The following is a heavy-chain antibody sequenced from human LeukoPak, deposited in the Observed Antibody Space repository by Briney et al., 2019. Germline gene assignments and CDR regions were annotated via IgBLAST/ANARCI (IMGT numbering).Heavy chain of an antibody. CDR1: GDSISSDYY. Sequence: SETLSLTCTVSGDSISSDYYWSWIRQHPGKGLEWIGYIFYSGDTYYNPSLKSRVTISVDTSKNQFSLKLRSVTAADTAVYYCARDTSSSSKYYFDYWGQGSLVTVSS. V-gene: IGHV4-31*03. CDR2: IFYSGDT. CDR3: ARDTSSSSKYYFDY. D-gene: IGHD6-6*01. J-gene: IGHJ4*02.